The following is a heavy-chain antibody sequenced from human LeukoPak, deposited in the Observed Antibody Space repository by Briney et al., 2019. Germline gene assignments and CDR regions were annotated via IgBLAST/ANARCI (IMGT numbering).Heavy chain of an antibody. Sequence: ASLRVSCKTSGYTFTTYGISWLRQAPGQGLEWMGWISAHKGDTEYAQKFQGRVTMTRDTSTSTAYMELQSLTSDDTAVYYCARADIIVVAGATPVGSGFEYWGQGALITVS. V-gene: IGHV1-18*01. J-gene: IGHJ4*02. CDR1: GYTFTTYG. CDR2: ISAHKGDT. D-gene: IGHD2-15*01. CDR3: ARADIIVVAGATPVGSGFEY.